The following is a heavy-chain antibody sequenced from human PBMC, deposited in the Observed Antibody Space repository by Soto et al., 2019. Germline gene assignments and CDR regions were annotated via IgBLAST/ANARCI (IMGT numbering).Heavy chain of an antibody. D-gene: IGHD6-19*01. CDR1: GFTFSRYW. J-gene: IGHJ4*02. Sequence: EVQLVESGGGLVQPGGSLRLSCAASGFTFSRYWMHWVRQAPGKGLVWVSRIAGEGISTNYADSVKGRLTASRDNAKNTVYLEMSSLRAEDTAVYYCIRDLRSGDFWGQGTLVTVSS. CDR3: IRDLRSGDF. CDR2: IAGEGIST. V-gene: IGHV3-74*01.